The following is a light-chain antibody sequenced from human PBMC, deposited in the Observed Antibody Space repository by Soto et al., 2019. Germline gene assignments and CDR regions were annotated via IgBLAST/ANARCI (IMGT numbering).Light chain of an antibody. J-gene: IGKJ3*01. V-gene: IGKV3-15*01. Sequence: EIVMTQSPATLSVSPGERATLSCRASQSVSSNLAWYQQKPGQAPRLLIYGASTRATGIPARFSGSGSGTEFNLTISSLQSEDFAAYYCQQYNNRHPFTFGPGTKVYIK. CDR1: QSVSSN. CDR3: QQYNNRHPFT. CDR2: GAS.